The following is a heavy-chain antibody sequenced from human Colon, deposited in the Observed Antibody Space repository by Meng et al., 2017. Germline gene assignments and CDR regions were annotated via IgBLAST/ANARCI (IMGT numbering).Heavy chain of an antibody. CDR2: AYSTGST. CDR1: GSSFTNHY. CDR3: ARERVVGFLDS. J-gene: IGHJ4*02. Sequence: HVQLPESAPGLVKPSETLSRPCNVSGSSFTNHYWHWIRQTPGQGLEWIGYAYSTGSTNYNPSHQSRATIFVDTSKNQFSLSLTSVTGADTAVYYCARERVVGFLDSWGQGTLVTVSS. D-gene: IGHD1-26*01. V-gene: IGHV4-59*11.